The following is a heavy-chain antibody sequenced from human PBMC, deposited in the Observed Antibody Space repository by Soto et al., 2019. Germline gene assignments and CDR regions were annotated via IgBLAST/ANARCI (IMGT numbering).Heavy chain of an antibody. CDR1: GYTFTNYG. Sequence: QVQLVQSGAEVEKPGASVKVSCKASGYTFTNYGISWVRQAPGQGLEWMGWISTYNTNTNYAQKFQGRVTMATDTSTXTVYMXXXXXTFDDTAVXXXXXXXXXXXXXTCYFEADYWGQGTLVTVSS. D-gene: IGHD2-21*02. V-gene: IGHV1-18*01. CDR3: XXXXXXXXXXTCYFEADY. CDR2: ISTYNTNT. J-gene: IGHJ4*02.